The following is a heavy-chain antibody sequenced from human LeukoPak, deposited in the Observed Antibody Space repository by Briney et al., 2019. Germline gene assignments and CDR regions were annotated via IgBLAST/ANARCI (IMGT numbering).Heavy chain of an antibody. CDR1: GFTFSSYS. Sequence: GGSLRLSCAASGFTFSSYSMNWVRQAPGKGLEWVSAISGSGGSTYYADSVKGRFTISRDNSKNTLYLQMNSLRAEDTAVYYCAKGASDSSSFYYYYYMDVWGKGTTVTVSS. D-gene: IGHD6-6*01. CDR3: AKGASDSSSFYYYYYMDV. V-gene: IGHV3-23*01. J-gene: IGHJ6*03. CDR2: ISGSGGST.